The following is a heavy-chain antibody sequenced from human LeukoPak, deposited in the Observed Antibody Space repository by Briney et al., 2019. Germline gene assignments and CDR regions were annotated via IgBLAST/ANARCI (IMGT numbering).Heavy chain of an antibody. D-gene: IGHD6-13*01. CDR1: GDSVSSNSAA. Sequence: KTSETLSLTCAISGDSVSSNSAAWYWQRPAPSRDLEWLVRTYDRSKWSSYYAGSVTSRVTITPNPPNLQLCLVLNTVTPDDTAVYYCARVGSSWYFDCWGQGTLVTVSS. J-gene: IGHJ4*02. V-gene: IGHV6-1*01. CDR2: TYDRSKWSS. CDR3: ARVGSSWYFDC.